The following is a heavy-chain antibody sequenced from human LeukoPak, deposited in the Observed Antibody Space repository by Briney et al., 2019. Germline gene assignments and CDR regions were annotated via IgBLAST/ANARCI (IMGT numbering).Heavy chain of an antibody. CDR3: AREGGTLSTSPTLDY. CDR2: IRYDGSIK. V-gene: IGHV3-30*02. CDR1: GFTFSSYG. J-gene: IGHJ4*02. Sequence: QAGGSLRLSCAVSGFTFSSYGMHWVRQAPGKGLEWVAFIRYDGSIKYYADSVKGRFTISRDSSKNTLYLQMSSLRTEDTAVYYCAREGGTLSTSPTLDYWGQGTLVTVSS. D-gene: IGHD1-1*01.